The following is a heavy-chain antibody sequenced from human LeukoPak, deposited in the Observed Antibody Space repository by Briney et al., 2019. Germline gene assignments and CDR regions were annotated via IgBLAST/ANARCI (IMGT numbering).Heavy chain of an antibody. J-gene: IGHJ4*02. V-gene: IGHV3-30*18. Sequence: GGSLRLSCAASGFTFSSYGMPWVRQAPGKGLEWVAVISYDGSNKYYADSVKGRFTISRDNSKNTLYLQMNSLRAEDTAVYYCAKGYCSSTSCYTLYYFDYWGQGTLVTVSS. D-gene: IGHD2-2*02. CDR1: GFTFSSYG. CDR2: ISYDGSNK. CDR3: AKGYCSSTSCYTLYYFDY.